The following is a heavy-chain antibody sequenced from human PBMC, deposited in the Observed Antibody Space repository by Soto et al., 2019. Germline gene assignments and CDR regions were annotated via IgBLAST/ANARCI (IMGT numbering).Heavy chain of an antibody. CDR3: ARDFREAMVLFADY. J-gene: IGHJ4*02. CDR2: ISYDGSNK. D-gene: IGHD5-18*01. CDR1: GFTFSSYA. V-gene: IGHV3-30-3*01. Sequence: QVQLVESGGGVVQPGRSLRLSCAASGFTFSSYAMHWVRQAPGKGLEWVAVISYDGSNKYYAYSVKGRFTISRDNSKNTLYLQMNSLRAEDTAVYYCARDFREAMVLFADYWGQGTLVNVSS.